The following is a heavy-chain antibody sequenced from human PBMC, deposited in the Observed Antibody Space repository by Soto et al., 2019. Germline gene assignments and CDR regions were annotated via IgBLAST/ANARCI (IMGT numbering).Heavy chain of an antibody. Sequence: PGGSLRLSCVASGFTFSSYGMHWVRQAPGKGLEWVAVIPNAENKKYYADSVKGRFTISRDNSQNTLFLQMHSLMSEDTAVYYCARTAGGRVRGALDIWGQGTMVTV. V-gene: IGHV3-30-3*01. J-gene: IGHJ3*02. CDR2: IPNAENKK. D-gene: IGHD6-13*01. CDR1: GFTFSSYG. CDR3: ARTAGGRVRGALDI.